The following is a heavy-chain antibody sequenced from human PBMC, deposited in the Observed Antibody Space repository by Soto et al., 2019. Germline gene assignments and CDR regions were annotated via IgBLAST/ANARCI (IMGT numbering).Heavy chain of an antibody. J-gene: IGHJ6*03. V-gene: IGHV4-31*03. CDR1: GGSISSGGYY. Sequence: SETLSLTCTVSGGSISSGGYYWSWIRQHPGKGLEWIGYIYYSGSTYYNPSLKSRVTISVDTSKNQFSLKLSSVTAADTAVHYCASSSYYDILTGAPRPFNYYYYYMDVWGKGTTVTVSS. CDR3: ASSSYYDILTGAPRPFNYYYYYMDV. D-gene: IGHD3-9*01. CDR2: IYYSGST.